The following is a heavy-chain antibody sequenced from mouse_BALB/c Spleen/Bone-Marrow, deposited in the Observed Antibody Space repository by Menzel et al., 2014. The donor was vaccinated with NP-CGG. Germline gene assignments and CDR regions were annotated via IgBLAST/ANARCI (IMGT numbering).Heavy chain of an antibody. D-gene: IGHD1-1*01. V-gene: IGHV1-4*01. CDR1: GYTFTSYT. CDR2: INPSCGYS. J-gene: IGHJ1*01. Sequence: QVQLQQSGAELASPGASVKMCCKASGYTFTSYTLHWVQQRTGQGLEWIGYINPSCGYSNYNQKFKDKATLTADKSSSTACMQLSSPTSEDSAVYYCARSLRWYFDVWGAWTTVTVSS. CDR3: ARSLRWYFDV.